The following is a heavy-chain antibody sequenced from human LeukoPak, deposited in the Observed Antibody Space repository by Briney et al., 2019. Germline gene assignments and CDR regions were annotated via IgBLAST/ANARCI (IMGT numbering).Heavy chain of an antibody. D-gene: IGHD6-19*01. Sequence: PGGSLRLSCSASGFTFSSYAMHWVRQAPGKGLEYVSAIGSNGGSTYYADSVKGRFTISRDNSKNTLYLQMSSLRAEDTAVYYCVKDRKLAVAGVFDYWGQGTLVTVSS. V-gene: IGHV3-64D*06. CDR1: GFTFSSYA. CDR2: IGSNGGST. J-gene: IGHJ4*02. CDR3: VKDRKLAVAGVFDY.